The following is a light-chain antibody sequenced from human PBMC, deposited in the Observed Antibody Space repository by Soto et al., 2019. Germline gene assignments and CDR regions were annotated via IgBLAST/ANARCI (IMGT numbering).Light chain of an antibody. J-gene: IGKJ4*01. CDR2: GAS. V-gene: IGKV3-20*01. CDR1: QSVSSSY. Sequence: EIVLTQSPGTLSLSPGERATLSCRASQSVSSSYLAWYQQKPGQAPRLLIYGASSRATGIPDRFSGSGSGTDFTLTISRLEPEDCAVYYCQQYGSSSLTVGGGTKVEI. CDR3: QQYGSSSLT.